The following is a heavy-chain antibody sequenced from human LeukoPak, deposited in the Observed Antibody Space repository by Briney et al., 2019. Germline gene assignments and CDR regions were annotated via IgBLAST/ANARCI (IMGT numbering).Heavy chain of an antibody. CDR3: AKVRASSGYFDY. V-gene: IGHV3-23*01. Sequence: GGSLRLSCAASGFTFSSYAMSWVRQAPGKGLEWVSTTSAGGGTTYYADSVKGRFTISRDSSKITLYLQMNSLRAEDTAVYYCAKVRASSGYFDYWGQGTLVTVSS. CDR1: GFTFSSYA. CDR2: TSAGGGTT. J-gene: IGHJ4*02. D-gene: IGHD3-22*01.